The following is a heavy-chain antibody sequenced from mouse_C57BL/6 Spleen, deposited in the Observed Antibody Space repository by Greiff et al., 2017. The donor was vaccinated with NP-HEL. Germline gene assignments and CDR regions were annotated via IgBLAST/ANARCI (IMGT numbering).Heavy chain of an antibody. CDR2: INPNNGGT. J-gene: IGHJ2*01. Sequence: VQLQQSGPELVKPGASVKISCKASGYTFTDYYMNWVKQSHGKSLEWIGDINPNNGGTSYNQKFKGKATLTVDKSSSTAYMELRSLTSEDSAVYYCARHLDYWGQGTTLTVSS. CDR3: ARHLDY. V-gene: IGHV1-26*01. CDR1: GYTFTDYY.